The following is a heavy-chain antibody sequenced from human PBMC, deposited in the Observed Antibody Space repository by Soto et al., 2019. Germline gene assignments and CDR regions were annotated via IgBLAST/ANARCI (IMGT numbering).Heavy chain of an antibody. D-gene: IGHD2-21*02. J-gene: IGHJ6*02. V-gene: IGHV4-31*03. CDR1: GGSISSGGYY. CDR3: ASVVVTGGMSSV. Sequence: NPSETLSLTCTVSGGSISSGGYYWSWIRQHPGKGLEWIGYIYYSGSTYYNPSLKSRVTISVDTSKNQFSLKLSSVTAADTAVYYCASVVVTGGMSSVWGQGTTVTVSS. CDR2: IYYSGST.